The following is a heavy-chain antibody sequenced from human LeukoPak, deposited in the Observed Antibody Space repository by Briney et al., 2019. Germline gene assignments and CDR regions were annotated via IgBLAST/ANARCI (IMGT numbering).Heavy chain of an antibody. CDR1: GGTFSSYA. V-gene: IGHV1-69*05. D-gene: IGHD3-22*01. J-gene: IGHJ4*02. CDR2: IIPIFGTA. Sequence: ASVKVSCKASGGTFSSYAISWVRQAPGQGLEWMGRIIPIFGTANYAQKFQGRVTITTDESTSTAYMELSSLRPEDTAVYYCARNLHYYDSSGYLDYWGQGTLVTVSS. CDR3: ARNLHYYDSSGYLDY.